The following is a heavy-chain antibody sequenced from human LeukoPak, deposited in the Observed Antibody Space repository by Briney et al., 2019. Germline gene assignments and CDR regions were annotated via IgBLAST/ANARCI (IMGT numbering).Heavy chain of an antibody. CDR1: GFTFGTYG. CDR2: INDDAKNT. D-gene: IGHD6-6*01. J-gene: IGHJ4*02. CDR3: AKRVPYGSSAVYFDS. Sequence: GGSLRLSCAASGFTFGTYGMNWVRQAPGKGLDWVSAINDDAKNTFYADSVKGRFTISRDNSKNTLYLQMSSLTVEDTAIYYCAKRVPYGSSAVYFDSWGQGTLVTVSS. V-gene: IGHV3-23*01.